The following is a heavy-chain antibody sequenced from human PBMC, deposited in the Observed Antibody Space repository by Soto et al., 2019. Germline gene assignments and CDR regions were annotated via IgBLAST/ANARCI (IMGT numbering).Heavy chain of an antibody. V-gene: IGHV4-34*01. CDR3: ARASISEWELLNWFDP. CDR1: GGSCIGYY. D-gene: IGHD1-26*01. Sequence: SETLSLTCAVYGGSCIGYYWSWIRQPPGKGLEWIGEINHSGSTNYNPSLKSRVTISVDTSKNQFSLKLSSVTAADTAVYYCARASISEWELLNWFDPWGQGTLVTVSS. J-gene: IGHJ5*02. CDR2: INHSGST.